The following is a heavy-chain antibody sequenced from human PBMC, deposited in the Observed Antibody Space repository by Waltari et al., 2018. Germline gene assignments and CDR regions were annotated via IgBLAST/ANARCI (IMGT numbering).Heavy chain of an antibody. CDR1: GGSFSGYY. V-gene: IGHV4-34*01. CDR2: INHSGST. CDR3: ARSGDYGDKYFGY. Sequence: QVQLQQWGAGLLKPSETLSLPCAVYGGSFSGYYWSWIRQPPGKGLEWIGEINHSGSTNYNPAPRSRDTISVDTSKNQFSLKLSSVTAADTAVYYCARSGDYGDKYFGYWGQGTLVTVSS. D-gene: IGHD4-17*01. J-gene: IGHJ4*02.